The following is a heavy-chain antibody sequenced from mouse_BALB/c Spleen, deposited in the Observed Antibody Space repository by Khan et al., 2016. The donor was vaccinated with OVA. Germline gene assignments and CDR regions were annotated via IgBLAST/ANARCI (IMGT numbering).Heavy chain of an antibody. CDR2: IRDDSNS. D-gene: IGHD3-1*01. J-gene: IGHJ3*01. CDR1: GYSITSGYF. V-gene: IGHV3-6*02. CDR3: ARGGSSGPAWFTY. Sequence: EVQLQESGPGLVKPSQSLSLTCSVTGYSITSGYFWNWIRQFPGNKLEWMGYIRDDSNSNYKPSLKNRISITRDTSKNRIFLKLNSLIPEDTATYYCARGGSSGPAWFTYWGQGTLVTVSA.